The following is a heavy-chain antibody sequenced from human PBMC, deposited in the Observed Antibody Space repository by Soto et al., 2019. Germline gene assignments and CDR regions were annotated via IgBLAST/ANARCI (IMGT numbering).Heavy chain of an antibody. Sequence: QVQLVESGGGVVQPGRSLRLSCAASGFTFSSYAMHWVRQAPGKGLEWVAVISYDGSNKYYADSVKGRFTISRDNSKNTLYLQMNSLRAEDTAVYYCAREVAGWFAPWGQGTLVTVSS. CDR2: ISYDGSNK. CDR1: GFTFSSYA. CDR3: AREVAGWFAP. V-gene: IGHV3-30-3*01. J-gene: IGHJ5*02.